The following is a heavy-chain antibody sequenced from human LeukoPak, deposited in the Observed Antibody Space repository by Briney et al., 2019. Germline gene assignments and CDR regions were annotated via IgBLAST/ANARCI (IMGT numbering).Heavy chain of an antibody. CDR2: MNPNSGST. Sequence: ASVTVSCKASAYTFTSYDINWVRQAPGQGLEWMGWMNPNSGSTGYAQKFQGRVTITRNTSISTAYMELGGLRSEDTAVYYCARGRSTGYPYYFEYWGQGTLVTVSS. CDR3: ARGRSTGYPYYFEY. J-gene: IGHJ4*02. D-gene: IGHD5-12*01. CDR1: AYTFTSYD. V-gene: IGHV1-8*03.